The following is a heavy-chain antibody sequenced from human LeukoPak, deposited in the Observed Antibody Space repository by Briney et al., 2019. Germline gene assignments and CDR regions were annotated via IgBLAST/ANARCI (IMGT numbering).Heavy chain of an antibody. CDR3: ARERGSGYYFDY. D-gene: IGHD3-22*01. V-gene: IGHV1-2*02. CDR2: INPNSGGT. CDR1: GYTFTGYY. J-gene: IGHJ4*02. Sequence: ALVKVSCKASGYTFTGYYMHWVRQAPGQGLEWMGWINPNSGGTNYAQKFQGRVTMTRDTSISTAYMELSRLRSDDTAVYYCARERGSGYYFDYWGQGTLVTVSS.